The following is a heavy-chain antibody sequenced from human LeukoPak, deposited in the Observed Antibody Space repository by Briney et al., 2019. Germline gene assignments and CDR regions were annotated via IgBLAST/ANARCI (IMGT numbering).Heavy chain of an antibody. Sequence: AASVKFSCKASGVTFSSYAISWVRQAPGQGLEWRGRIIPILGIAIYAQKCQGRVTITADKSTSTAYMELSSLRSEETAVYYCARRSSGYYPSASAFDIWGQGTMVTVSS. CDR2: IIPILGIA. V-gene: IGHV1-69*04. D-gene: IGHD3-22*01. CDR3: ARRSSGYYPSASAFDI. CDR1: GVTFSSYA. J-gene: IGHJ3*02.